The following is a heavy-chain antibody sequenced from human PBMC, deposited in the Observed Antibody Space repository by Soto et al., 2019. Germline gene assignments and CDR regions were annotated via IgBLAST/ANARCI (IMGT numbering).Heavy chain of an antibody. D-gene: IGHD3-22*01. J-gene: IGHJ4*02. CDR3: ARAEHDSSGYYYDY. CDR2: VSGSGDTT. Sequence: PGGSLRLSCAASGFTFSGYTMCWVRQAPRKGLEWVSAVSGSGDTTYYADSVKGRFTISRDNSQNTLYMQMNSLKADDSAVYYCARAEHDSSGYYYDYWGQGT. V-gene: IGHV3-23*01. CDR1: GFTFSGYT.